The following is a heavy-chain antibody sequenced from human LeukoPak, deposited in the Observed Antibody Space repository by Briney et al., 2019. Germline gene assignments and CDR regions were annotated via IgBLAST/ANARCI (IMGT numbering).Heavy chain of an antibody. CDR1: GYTFTNYG. Sequence: ASVKVSCKASGYTFTNYGVNWVRQAPGQGLEYMGWISGHDGNTNYPQKVQGRVTMTADISTSTAYMELRSLRSDDTAVYYCARGSGRDGYSYAFDIWGQGTMVTVSS. CDR3: ARGSGRDGYSYAFDI. CDR2: ISGHDGNT. J-gene: IGHJ3*02. V-gene: IGHV1-18*01. D-gene: IGHD5-24*01.